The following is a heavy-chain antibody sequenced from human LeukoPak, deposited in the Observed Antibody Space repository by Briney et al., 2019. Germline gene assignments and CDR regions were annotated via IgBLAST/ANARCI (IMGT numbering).Heavy chain of an antibody. J-gene: IGHJ4*02. CDR2: IGTAGDT. CDR1: GFTFSSYD. V-gene: IGHV3-13*01. Sequence: GGSLRLSCAASGFTFSSYDMHWVHHATGKGLEWVSVIGTAGDTYYPGSVKGRFTISRENAKNSLYLQMNSLRAEDTAVYYCARGKHYSDTSGYQHFDYWGQGALVTVSS. CDR3: ARGKHYSDTSGYQHFDY. D-gene: IGHD3-22*01.